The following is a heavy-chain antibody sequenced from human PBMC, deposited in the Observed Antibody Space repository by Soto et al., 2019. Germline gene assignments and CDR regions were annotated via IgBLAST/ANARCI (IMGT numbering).Heavy chain of an antibody. CDR2: INWNGIST. V-gene: IGHV3-20*04. Sequence: SGGSLRLSCAVSGFTFADFAMSWVRQAPGKGLEWVSGINWNGISTSYTDSVKGRFTISRDDAKNSLYLQMNSLRAEDTALYYCARDGFQYDDGGYYEFDYWGQGTLVTVSS. CDR3: ARDGFQYDDGGYYEFDY. CDR1: GFTFADFA. D-gene: IGHD3-22*01. J-gene: IGHJ4*02.